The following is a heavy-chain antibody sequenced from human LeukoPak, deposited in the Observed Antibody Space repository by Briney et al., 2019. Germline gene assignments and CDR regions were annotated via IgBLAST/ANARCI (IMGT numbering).Heavy chain of an antibody. CDR2: IYYSGST. CDR3: TKGGGSLAW. Sequence: PSETLSLTCTVSGGSVSSSSYYWGWIRQPPGKGLEWIGSIYYSGSTYYNPSLKSRVTISVDTSKNQFSLKLSSVTAADMAVYYCTKGGGSLAWWGHGTLVTVSS. J-gene: IGHJ4*01. V-gene: IGHV4-39*07. CDR1: GGSVSSSSYY. D-gene: IGHD2-15*01.